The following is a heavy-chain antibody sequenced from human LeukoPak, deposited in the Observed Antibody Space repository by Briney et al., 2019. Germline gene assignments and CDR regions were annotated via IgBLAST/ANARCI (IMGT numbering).Heavy chain of an antibody. V-gene: IGHV1-46*01. D-gene: IGHD4-23*01. CDR3: ARAYGGNRPLDY. CDR2: INPSGGST. CDR1: GYTFTSYY. Sequence: ASVKVSCKASGYTFTSYYMHWVRQAPGQGLEWMGIINPSGGSTSYAQKLQGRVTMTTDTSTSTAYMELRSLRSDDTAVYYCARAYGGNRPLDYWGQGTLVTVSS. J-gene: IGHJ4*02.